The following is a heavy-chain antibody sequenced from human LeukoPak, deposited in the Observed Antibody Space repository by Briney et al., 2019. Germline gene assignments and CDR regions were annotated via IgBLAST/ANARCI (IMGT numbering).Heavy chain of an antibody. D-gene: IGHD2-15*01. CDR3: ARVPVWVLVVGAREAFDI. J-gene: IGHJ3*02. CDR2: IYYSGST. V-gene: IGHV4-59*01. CDR1: GGSISSYY. Sequence: SETLSLTCTVSGGSISSYYWSWIRQPPGKGLEWIGYIYYSGSTNYNPSPKSRVTISVDTSKNQFSLKLSSVTAADTAVYYCARVPVWVLVVGAREAFDIWGQGTMVTVSS.